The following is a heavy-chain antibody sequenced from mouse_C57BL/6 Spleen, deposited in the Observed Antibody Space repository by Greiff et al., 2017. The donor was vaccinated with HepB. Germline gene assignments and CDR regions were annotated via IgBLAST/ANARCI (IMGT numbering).Heavy chain of an antibody. J-gene: IGHJ2*01. CDR1: GYAFSSSW. V-gene: IGHV1-82*01. CDR2: IYPGDGDT. D-gene: IGHD2-2*01. CDR3: AYYGYDYFDY. Sequence: QVQLKQSGPELVKPGASVKISCKASGYAFSSSWMNWVKQRPGKGLEWIGRIYPGDGDTNYNGKFKGKATLTADKSSSTAYMHLSSLTSEDSAVYFCAYYGYDYFDYWGQGTTLTVSS.